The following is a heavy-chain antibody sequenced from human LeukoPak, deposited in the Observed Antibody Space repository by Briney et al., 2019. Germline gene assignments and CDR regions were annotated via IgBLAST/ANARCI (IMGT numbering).Heavy chain of an antibody. J-gene: IGHJ5*02. V-gene: IGHV4-59*01. CDR3: ARDRGYGGKGWFDP. CDR2: IYYSGST. D-gene: IGHD4-23*01. Sequence: SETLSLTCTVSGGSISSYYWSWIRQPPGKGLEWIGYIYYSGSTNYNPSLKSRVTISVDTSKNQFSLKLSSVTAADTAVYYCARDRGYGGKGWFDPWGQGTLVTVSS. CDR1: GGSISSYY.